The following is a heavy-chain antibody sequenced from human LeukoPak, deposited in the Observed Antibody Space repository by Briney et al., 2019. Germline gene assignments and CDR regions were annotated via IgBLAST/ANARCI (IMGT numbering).Heavy chain of an antibody. Sequence: PSETLSLTCAVYGGSFSGYYWSWIRQPPGKGLEWIGYIYYSGSTNYNPSLKSRVTISVDTSENQFSLKLSSVTAADTAVYYCARALSPYVYWFDPWGQGTLVTVSS. D-gene: IGHD3-16*01. V-gene: IGHV4-59*01. CDR3: ARALSPYVYWFDP. CDR1: GGSFSGYY. J-gene: IGHJ5*02. CDR2: IYYSGST.